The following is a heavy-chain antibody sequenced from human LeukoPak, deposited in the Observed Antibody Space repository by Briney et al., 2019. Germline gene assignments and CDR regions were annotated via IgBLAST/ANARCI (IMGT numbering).Heavy chain of an antibody. CDR2: IGRDSDYI. J-gene: IGHJ4*02. D-gene: IGHD2-15*01. Sequence: GGSLRLSCATSGFTFSSYNMNWVRHAPGKGLEWVSSIGRDSDYIYYAESVKGRFTISRDNAKNSLYLQMNSLSAEDTAVYYCARGCGGGTCYLSDYWGQGTLVTVSS. CDR1: GFTFSSYN. V-gene: IGHV3-21*01. CDR3: ARGCGGGTCYLSDY.